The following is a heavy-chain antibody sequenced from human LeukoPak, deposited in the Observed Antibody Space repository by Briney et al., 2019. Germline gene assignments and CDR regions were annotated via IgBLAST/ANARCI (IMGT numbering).Heavy chain of an antibody. D-gene: IGHD5-12*01. CDR1: GFTFSSYW. CDR2: IKRDGSEK. Sequence: GGSLRLSCAASGFTFSSYWMSWVRQAPGKGLEWVANIKRDGSEKYYVDSVKGRFTISRDNAKNSLYLQMNSLRAEDTAVYYCASGGYDGPFDYWGQGTLATVSS. CDR3: ASGGYDGPFDY. J-gene: IGHJ4*02. V-gene: IGHV3-7*01.